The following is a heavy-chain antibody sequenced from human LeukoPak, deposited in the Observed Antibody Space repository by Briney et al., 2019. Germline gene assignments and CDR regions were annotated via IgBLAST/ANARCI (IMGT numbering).Heavy chain of an antibody. CDR1: GFTFGDYA. J-gene: IGHJ4*02. CDR3: TRELRWYFDY. V-gene: IGHV3-49*04. CDR2: IRSKAYGGTT. D-gene: IGHD4-23*01. Sequence: PGGSLRLSCIASGFTFGDYAMSWVRQAPGKGLEWVGFIRSKAYGGTTEYAASVKGRFTISRDDSKSIAYLQMNSLKTEDTAVYYCTRELRWYFDYWGQGTLVTVSS.